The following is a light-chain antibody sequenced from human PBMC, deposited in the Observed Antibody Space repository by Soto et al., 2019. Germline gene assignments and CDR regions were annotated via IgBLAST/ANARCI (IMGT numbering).Light chain of an antibody. CDR3: QHYGSTPWS. CDR1: QSVSSTY. CDR2: GAS. V-gene: IGKV3-20*01. Sequence: EAVLAHSPATLCFAGRESSSRWSPFSQSVSSTYLAWYQQRPGQAPRLLIYGASTRATDIPDRISGSGSGTDFTLTASRLEPDDFAVYYWQHYGSTPWSFGQGTKVDI. J-gene: IGKJ1*01.